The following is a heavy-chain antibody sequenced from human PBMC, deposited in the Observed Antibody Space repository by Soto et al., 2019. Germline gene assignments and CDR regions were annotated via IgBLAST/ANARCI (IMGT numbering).Heavy chain of an antibody. Sequence: QVRLVESGGGLVKPGGSLRLSCAASGFIFSDYYMSWIRQAPGKGLEWVSYISSGAKTVHYADSEKGRFTVSRDNTKKSLYLDINSLRAEDTAVYFCAIDTLPSDHGLGWDAWGQGTTVTVSS. CDR3: AIDTLPSDHGLGWDA. CDR1: GFIFSDYY. D-gene: IGHD4-17*01. J-gene: IGHJ6*02. V-gene: IGHV3-11*01. CDR2: ISSGAKTV.